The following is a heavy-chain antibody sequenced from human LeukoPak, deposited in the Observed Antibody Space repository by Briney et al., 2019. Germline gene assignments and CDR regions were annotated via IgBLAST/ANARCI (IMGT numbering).Heavy chain of an antibody. CDR3: AKVHWGYSSSSGLDY. CDR2: IWYDGSNK. CDR1: GFIFSSYG. V-gene: IGHV3-33*06. J-gene: IGHJ4*02. Sequence: PGRSLRLSCAASGFIFSSYGIHWVRQAPGKGLEWVAVIWYDGSNKYYADSVKGRFTISRDNSKNTLYLQMNSLRAEDTAVYYCAKVHWGYSSSSGLDYWGQGTLVTVSS. D-gene: IGHD6-6*01.